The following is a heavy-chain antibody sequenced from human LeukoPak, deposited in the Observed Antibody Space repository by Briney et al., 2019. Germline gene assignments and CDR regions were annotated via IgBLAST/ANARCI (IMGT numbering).Heavy chain of an antibody. CDR2: ISYDGSNK. J-gene: IGHJ3*02. CDR3: AKDYDSSGWAAFDI. V-gene: IGHV3-30*04. D-gene: IGHD3-22*01. CDR1: GFTFRSYA. Sequence: HPGRSLRLSCAASGFTFRSYAMHWVRQAPGKGLEWVAVISYDGSNKYFADSVKGRFTISRDNSKNTLYLQMNSLRAEDTAVYYCAKDYDSSGWAAFDIWGQGTMVTVSS.